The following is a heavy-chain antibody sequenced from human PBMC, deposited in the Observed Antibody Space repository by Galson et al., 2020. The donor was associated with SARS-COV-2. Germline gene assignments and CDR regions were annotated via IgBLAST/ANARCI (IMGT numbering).Heavy chain of an antibody. D-gene: IGHD5-12*01. V-gene: IGHV3-73*01. CDR2: IRSKANSYAT. CDR3: TAHGGEYVDIVATITDY. CDR1: GFTFSGSA. Sequence: GGSLRLSCAASGFTFSGSAMHWVRQASGKGLEWVGRIRSKANSYATAYAASVKGRFTIPRDDSKNTAYLQMNSLKTEDTAVYYCTAHGGEYVDIVATITDYWGQGTLVTVSS. J-gene: IGHJ4*02.